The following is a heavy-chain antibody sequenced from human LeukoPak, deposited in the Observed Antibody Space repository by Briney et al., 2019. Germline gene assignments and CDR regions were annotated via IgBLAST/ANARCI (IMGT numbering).Heavy chain of an antibody. CDR2: IHTSGST. Sequence: SETLSLTCGVSGDSISSSYWSWVRQPAGKGLEWIGRIHTSGSTDYNASLKSRVTMSVDTSKNQFSLRLTSVTAADTAVYYCARGPPPDFDSWGQGTLVTVSS. J-gene: IGHJ4*02. V-gene: IGHV4-4*07. CDR3: ARGPPPDFDS. CDR1: GDSISSSY.